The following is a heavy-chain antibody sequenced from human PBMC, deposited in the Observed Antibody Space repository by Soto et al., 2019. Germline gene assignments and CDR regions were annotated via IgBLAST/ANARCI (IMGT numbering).Heavy chain of an antibody. Sequence: DSLKISCQGSGYSFTTYWISWVRQMPGKGLEWMGKIDPGDSSTNYSPSFRGHITISVDRSINTAHLQFSSLKAADTAVYYCARLEKWYYNYYGLDVWGQGTMVTVSS. CDR3: ARLEKWYYNYYGLDV. D-gene: IGHD1-26*01. CDR1: GYSFTTYW. J-gene: IGHJ6*02. V-gene: IGHV5-10-1*01. CDR2: IDPGDSST.